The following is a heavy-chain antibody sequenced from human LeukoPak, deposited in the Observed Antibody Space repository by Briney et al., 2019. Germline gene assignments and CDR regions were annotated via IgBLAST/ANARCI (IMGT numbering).Heavy chain of an antibody. J-gene: IGHJ5*02. V-gene: IGHV1-18*01. Sequence: RASVKVSCKASGYTFTSYGISWVRQAPGQGLEWMGWISPYNGDTDYAQKLQGRVTMTTDTSTSTAYMELRSLRSDDTAVYYCARGGSGSYYNGNWFDPWGQGTLVTVSS. CDR2: ISPYNGDT. D-gene: IGHD3-10*01. CDR3: ARGGSGSYYNGNWFDP. CDR1: GYTFTSYG.